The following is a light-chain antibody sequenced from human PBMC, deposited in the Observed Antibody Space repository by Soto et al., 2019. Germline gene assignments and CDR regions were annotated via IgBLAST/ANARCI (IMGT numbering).Light chain of an antibody. J-gene: IGLJ1*01. Sequence: QSALTQPASVSGSPGQSITISCTGTSNDFGSYNLVSWYQQHPGKAPKLMIYEGSKRPSGVSNRFSGSKSGNTASLTISGLQAEDEADYYCCSYAGSSPLYVFGTGTKVAVL. CDR2: EGS. V-gene: IGLV2-23*01. CDR1: SNDFGSYNL. CDR3: CSYAGSSPLYV.